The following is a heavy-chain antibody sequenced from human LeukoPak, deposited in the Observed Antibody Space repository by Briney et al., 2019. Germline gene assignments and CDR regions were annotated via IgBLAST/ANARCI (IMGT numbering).Heavy chain of an antibody. CDR1: GGSISSYY. V-gene: IGHV4-59*01. D-gene: IGHD3-10*01. CDR2: IYYSGST. J-gene: IGHJ5*02. Sequence: SEPLSLTCTVSGGSISSYYWSWIRQPPGKGLEWIGYIYYSGSTNYNPSLKSRVTISVDTSKNQFSLKLSSVTAADTAVYYCARVLVTMVRGVGAWFDPWGQGTLVTVSS. CDR3: ARVLVTMVRGVGAWFDP.